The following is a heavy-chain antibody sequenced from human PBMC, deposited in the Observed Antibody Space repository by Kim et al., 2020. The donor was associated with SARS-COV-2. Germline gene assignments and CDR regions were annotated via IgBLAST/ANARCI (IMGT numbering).Heavy chain of an antibody. CDR1: GFTFDDYG. D-gene: IGHD3-9*01. J-gene: IGHJ4*02. Sequence: GGSLRLSCAASGFTFDDYGMYWVRQAPGKGLEWVSGVRWNGGIKCYADSVKGSFTISRDNANNSLYLHMSSLKPEDTALYYCAKRLDFIYGFNYWGQGTL. V-gene: IGHV3-9*01. CDR2: VRWNGGIK. CDR3: AKRLDFIYGFNY.